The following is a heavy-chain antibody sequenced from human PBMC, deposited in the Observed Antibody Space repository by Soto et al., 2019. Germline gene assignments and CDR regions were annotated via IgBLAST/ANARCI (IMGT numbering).Heavy chain of an antibody. CDR1: GGSISSYY. CDR2: IYYSGST. V-gene: IGHV4-59*01. J-gene: IGHJ5*02. D-gene: IGHD3-10*01. CDR3: GRVVFGPWRELFRRFDP. Sequence: SETLSLTCTVSGGSISSYYWSWIRQPPGKGLEWIGYIYYSGSTNYNPSLKSRVTISVDTSKNQFSLKLSSVTAADTAVYYCGRVVFGPWRELFRRFDPLGQGTLITVSS.